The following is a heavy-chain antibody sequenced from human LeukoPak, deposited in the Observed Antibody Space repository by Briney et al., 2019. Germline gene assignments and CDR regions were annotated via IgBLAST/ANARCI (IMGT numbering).Heavy chain of an antibody. J-gene: IGHJ6*03. D-gene: IGHD3-10*01. CDR2: VNPYNDKT. CDR3: ARGRRLRGVTSRPIYYYYYMDV. CDR1: GYTFNTFD. Sequence: ASVKLSCKASGYTFNTFDINWVRQATGQGPEWIAWVNPYNDKTVYAPKFQGRVSISSNNSINTAYMEFSGLKSDDTAVYYCARGRRLRGVTSRPIYYYYYMDVWGGGTTVTVSS. V-gene: IGHV1-8*03.